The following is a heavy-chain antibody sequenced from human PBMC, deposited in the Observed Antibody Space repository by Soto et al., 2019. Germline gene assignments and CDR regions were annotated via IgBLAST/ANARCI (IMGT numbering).Heavy chain of an antibody. J-gene: IGHJ6*02. Sequence: EVQLVESGGGLVQPGGSLKLSCAASGFTFSASAMHWVRQASGKGLEWVGRIRSKANTYATAYAASVKGRFTISRDDSRNTGYLKMNSLRAEDTAVYYCAKDKSGGEPGYGMDVWGQGTTFTVSS. V-gene: IGHV3-73*02. CDR2: IRSKANTYAT. D-gene: IGHD3-16*01. CDR3: AKDKSGGEPGYGMDV. CDR1: GFTFSASA.